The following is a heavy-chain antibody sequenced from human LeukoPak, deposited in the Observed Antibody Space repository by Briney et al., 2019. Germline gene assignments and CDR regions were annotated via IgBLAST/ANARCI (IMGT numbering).Heavy chain of an antibody. CDR1: GFTFTDHP. D-gene: IGHD1-26*01. J-gene: IGHJ4*02. CDR2: IKQDGSEK. CDR3: ARDTRTFDY. Sequence: GGSLRLSCVASGFTFTDHPMNWVRQAPEKGLEWVANIKQDGSEKYYVDSVKGRFTISRDNAKNSLFLQMNSLRAEDTAVYYCARDTRTFDYWGQGTLVTVSS. V-gene: IGHV3-7*01.